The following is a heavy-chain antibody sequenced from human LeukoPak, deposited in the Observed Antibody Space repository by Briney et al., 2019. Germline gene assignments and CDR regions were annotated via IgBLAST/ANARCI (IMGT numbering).Heavy chain of an antibody. CDR1: GGSFNGYY. Sequence: SETLSLTCAVYGGSFNGYYWSWIRQPPGKGLEWIGEINHSGSTNYNPSLKSRVTISVDTSKNQFSLKLSSVTAADTAVYYCATCIAAAGTAWFDPWGQGTLVTVSS. V-gene: IGHV4-34*01. CDR3: ATCIAAAGTAWFDP. J-gene: IGHJ5*02. D-gene: IGHD6-13*01. CDR2: INHSGST.